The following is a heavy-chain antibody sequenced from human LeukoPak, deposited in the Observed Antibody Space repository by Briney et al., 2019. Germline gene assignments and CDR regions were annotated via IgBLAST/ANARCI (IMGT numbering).Heavy chain of an antibody. D-gene: IGHD3-10*01. CDR3: VTGSSERDYYESGTYYLGDS. CDR1: GAILIELS. CDR2: FDSEDGKT. Sequence: GASVNVSCKVSGAILIELSIHWVRQSPGKGHEWMGGFDSEDGKTKAAQSFLDRVSLTEDTSLATAYMELRSLTSEDTAVYYCVTGSSERDYYESGTYYLGDSWGQGTVVTVSS. V-gene: IGHV1-24*01. J-gene: IGHJ4*02.